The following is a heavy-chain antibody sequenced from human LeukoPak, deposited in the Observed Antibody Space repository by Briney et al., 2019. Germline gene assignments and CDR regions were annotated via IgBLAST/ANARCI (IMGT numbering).Heavy chain of an antibody. D-gene: IGHD2-15*01. CDR2: ISYDGSNK. V-gene: IGHV3-30-3*01. CDR3: ASRPTYCSGGSCYSDYFDY. Sequence: GGSLRLSCAASGFTFSSYAMHWVRQAPGKGLEWVAVISYDGSNKYYADSVKGRFTISRDNSKNTLYLQMNSLRAEDTAVYYCASRPTYCSGGSCYSDYFDYWGQGTLVTVSS. CDR1: GFTFSSYA. J-gene: IGHJ4*02.